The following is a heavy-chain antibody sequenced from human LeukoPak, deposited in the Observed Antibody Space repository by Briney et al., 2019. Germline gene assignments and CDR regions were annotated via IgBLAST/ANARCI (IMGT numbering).Heavy chain of an antibody. J-gene: IGHJ4*02. Sequence: GGSLRLSCAASGFTFSSYAMSWVPQAPGKGLEWVSAISGIGGSTYYADSVKGRFTISRDNSKNTLYLQMNSLRAEDTAVYYCAKDLVSGSYYEGTFDYWGQGTLVTVSS. CDR1: GFTFSSYA. V-gene: IGHV3-23*01. CDR2: ISGIGGST. CDR3: AKDLVSGSYYEGTFDY. D-gene: IGHD1-26*01.